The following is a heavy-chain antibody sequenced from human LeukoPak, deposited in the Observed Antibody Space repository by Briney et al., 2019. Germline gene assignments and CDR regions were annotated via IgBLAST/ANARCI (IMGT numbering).Heavy chain of an antibody. Sequence: PGGSLRLSCAASGFTFSNAWMSWVRQAPGKGLEWVGRIKSKTDGGTTNYAAPVKGRFTISGDDSKNTLYLQMNSLKTEDTAVYYCTTSDCSSTSCYRVRFDYWGQGTLVTVSS. J-gene: IGHJ4*02. V-gene: IGHV3-15*01. CDR3: TTSDCSSTSCYRVRFDY. CDR1: GFTFSNAW. D-gene: IGHD2-2*02. CDR2: IKSKTDGGTT.